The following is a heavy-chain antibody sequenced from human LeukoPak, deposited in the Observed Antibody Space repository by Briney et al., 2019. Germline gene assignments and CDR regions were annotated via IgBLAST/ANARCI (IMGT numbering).Heavy chain of an antibody. D-gene: IGHD2-15*01. CDR3: ARVDCSGGSCYAFDI. J-gene: IGHJ3*02. CDR2: INHSGST. Sequence: SETLSLTCAVYGGSFSGYYWSWIRQSPWEGLEWIGDINHSGSTNYNPSLKSRVTISVDTSKNQFSLKLSSVTAADTAVYYCARVDCSGGSCYAFDIWGQGTMVTVSS. V-gene: IGHV4-34*01. CDR1: GGSFSGYY.